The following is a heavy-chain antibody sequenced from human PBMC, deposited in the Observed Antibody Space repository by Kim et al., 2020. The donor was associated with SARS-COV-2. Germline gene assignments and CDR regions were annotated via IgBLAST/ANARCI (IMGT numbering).Heavy chain of an antibody. V-gene: IGHV1-3*04. CDR2: INIGDGNT. CDR3: ARGGPFSGSGSPFDY. J-gene: IGHJ4*02. Sequence: ASVKASSKASGYTFSKNGIDWVRQAPGQRLEWMGWINIGDGNTEYSEKFYDRLTITRDTSASASYLELSRLTSEDSGVYYCARGGPFSGSGSPFDYWGQGTLVIVSS. D-gene: IGHD3-10*01. CDR1: GYTFSKNG.